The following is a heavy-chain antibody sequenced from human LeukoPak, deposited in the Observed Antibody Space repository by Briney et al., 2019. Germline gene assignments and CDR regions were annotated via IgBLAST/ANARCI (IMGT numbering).Heavy chain of an antibody. CDR2: IIPIFGTA. V-gene: IGHV1-69*01. D-gene: IGHD2-8*01. J-gene: IGHJ3*02. CDR3: ARDPFTSANGVGAFDI. CDR1: GGTFSSYA. Sequence: SVKVSCKASGGTFSSYAISWVRQAPGQGLEWMGGIIPIFGTANYAQKFQGRVTITADESTSTAYMELSSLRSEDTAVYYCARDPFTSANGVGAFDIWGQGAMVTVSS.